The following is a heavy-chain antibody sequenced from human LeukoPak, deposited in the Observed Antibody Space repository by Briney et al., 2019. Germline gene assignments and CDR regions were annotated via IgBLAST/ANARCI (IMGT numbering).Heavy chain of an antibody. J-gene: IGHJ6*02. Sequence: GGSLRLSCVASGYSFSSYEMNWVRQAPGKGLEWVSYISSSGSTIYYADSVKGRFTISRDNAKNSLYLQMNSLRAEDTAVYYCARTRSYSRYYYYYYGMDVWGQGTTVTVSS. D-gene: IGHD1-26*01. CDR2: ISSSGSTI. V-gene: IGHV3-48*03. CDR1: GYSFSSYE. CDR3: ARTRSYSRYYYYYYGMDV.